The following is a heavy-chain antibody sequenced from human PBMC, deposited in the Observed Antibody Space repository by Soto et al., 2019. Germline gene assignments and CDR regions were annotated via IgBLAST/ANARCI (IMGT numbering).Heavy chain of an antibody. V-gene: IGHV1-18*01. CDR2: ISAYNGNT. D-gene: IGHD1-1*01. J-gene: IGHJ4*02. CDR1: GYTFTSYG. Sequence: ASVKVSCKAPGYTFTSYGISWVRQAPGQGLEWMGWISAYNGNTNYAQKLQGRVTMTTDTSTSTAYMELRSLRSDDTAVYYCARDSGQKTGHDWSIWGQGTLVTVSS. CDR3: ARDSGQKTGHDWSI.